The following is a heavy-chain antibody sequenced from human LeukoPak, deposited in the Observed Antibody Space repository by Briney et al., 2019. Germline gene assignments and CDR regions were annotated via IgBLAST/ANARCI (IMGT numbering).Heavy chain of an antibody. J-gene: IGHJ4*02. Sequence: NPSETLSLTCAVYGGSFSGYYWSWIRQPPGKGLEWIGEINHSGSTNYNPSLKSRVTISVDTSKNQFSLKLSSVTAADTAVYYCARVTGLWLLRLDYWGQGTLVTVSS. D-gene: IGHD5-18*01. CDR2: INHSGST. CDR3: ARVTGLWLLRLDY. CDR1: GGSFSGYY. V-gene: IGHV4-34*01.